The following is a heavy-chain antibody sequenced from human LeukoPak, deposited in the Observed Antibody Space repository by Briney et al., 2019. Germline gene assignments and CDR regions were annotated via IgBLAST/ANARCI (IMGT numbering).Heavy chain of an antibody. Sequence: SETLSLTCTVSGGSISSYYWSWIRQPPGKGLEWIGYIYYSGSTNYNPSLKGRVTISVDTSKNQFSLKLSSVTAADTAVYYCAREYGAAAGTFDYWGQGTLVTVSS. CDR3: AREYGAAAGTFDY. D-gene: IGHD6-13*01. J-gene: IGHJ4*02. V-gene: IGHV4-59*12. CDR1: GGSISSYY. CDR2: IYYSGST.